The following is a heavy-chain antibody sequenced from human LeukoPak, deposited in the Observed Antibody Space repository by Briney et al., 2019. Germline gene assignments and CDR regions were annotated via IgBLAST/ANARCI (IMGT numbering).Heavy chain of an antibody. CDR2: ISHSGST. V-gene: IGHV4-30-2*01. D-gene: IGHD3-16*02. Sequence: SETLSLTCAVSGGSISSGGYSWTWVRQPPGKGLEWIGDISHSGSTYYNPSLKSRVTISIDRSKNQFSLRLSSVTAADTAVYYCARRMITFGGVIDYYFDSWGQGTLVTVSS. J-gene: IGHJ4*02. CDR3: ARRMITFGGVIDYYFDS. CDR1: GGSISSGGYS.